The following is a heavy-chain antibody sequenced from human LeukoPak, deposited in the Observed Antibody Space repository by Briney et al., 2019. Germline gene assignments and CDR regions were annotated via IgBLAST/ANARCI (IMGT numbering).Heavy chain of an antibody. CDR2: IYSGGST. CDR1: GFTVSSNY. Sequence: AGGSLRLSCAASGFTVSSNYMSWVRQAPGKGLEWVSVIYSGGSTYYADSVKGRFTISRDNSKNTLYLQMNSLRAEDTAVYYCAKVRSGTYSDFDYWGQGTLVTVSS. V-gene: IGHV3-66*01. J-gene: IGHJ4*02. D-gene: IGHD1-26*01. CDR3: AKVRSGTYSDFDY.